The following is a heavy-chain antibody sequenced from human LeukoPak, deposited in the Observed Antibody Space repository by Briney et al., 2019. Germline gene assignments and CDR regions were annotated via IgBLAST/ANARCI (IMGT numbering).Heavy chain of an antibody. CDR3: ARVGDFFGGNNFDY. V-gene: IGHV4-59*01. CDR2: IYYSGST. J-gene: IGHJ4*02. CDR1: GGSISSYY. D-gene: IGHD4-23*01. Sequence: SETLSLTCTVSGGSISSYYWSWIRQPPGKGLEWIGYIYYSGSTNYNPSLKSRVTISVDTSKNQFSLKLSSVTAADTAVYYCARVGDFFGGNNFDYWGQGTLVTVSS.